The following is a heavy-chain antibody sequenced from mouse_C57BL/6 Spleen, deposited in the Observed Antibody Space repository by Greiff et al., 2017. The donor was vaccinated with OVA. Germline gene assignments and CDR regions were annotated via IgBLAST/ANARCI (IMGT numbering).Heavy chain of an antibody. CDR2: IDPSDSYT. Sequence: VQLQQPGAELVKPGASVKLSCKASGYTFTSYWMQWVKQRPGQGLEWIGAIDPSDSYTNYNQKFKGKATLTVDTSSSTAYMQLSSLTSEDSAVYYCASLYYYGSSSYFDYWGQGTTLTVSS. CDR1: GYTFTSYW. CDR3: ASLYYYGSSSYFDY. J-gene: IGHJ2*01. D-gene: IGHD1-1*01. V-gene: IGHV1-50*01.